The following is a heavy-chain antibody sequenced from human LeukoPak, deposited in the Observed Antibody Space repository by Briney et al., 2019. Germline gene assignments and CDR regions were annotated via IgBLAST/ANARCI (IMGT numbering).Heavy chain of an antibody. CDR1: GFTFSSYA. CDR3: AREDSSGLDY. CDR2: ISYDGSNK. J-gene: IGHJ4*02. V-gene: IGHV3-30-3*01. D-gene: IGHD3-22*01. Sequence: PGGSLRLSCAASGFTFSSYAMHWVRQAPGKGLEWVAVISYDGSNKYYADSVKGRFTISRGNSKNTLYLQMNSLRAEDTAVYYCAREDSSGLDYWGQGTLVTVSS.